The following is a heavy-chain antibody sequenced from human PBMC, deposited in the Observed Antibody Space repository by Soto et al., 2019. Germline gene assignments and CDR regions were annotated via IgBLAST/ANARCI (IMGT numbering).Heavy chain of an antibody. CDR2: IYYTGMT. CDR3: ARTDRYQLSSFSDD. J-gene: IGHJ4*02. V-gene: IGHV4-61*08. CDR1: DGSVNSAGYY. D-gene: IGHD2-2*01. Sequence: SETLSLTCSVSDGSVNSAGYYWTWIRQPPGKGLEWVGYIYYTGMTTYNPSLKSRVTISIDASKNQFSLKLSSVTAADTAVYYCARTDRYQLSSFSDDWGQGPLVTVSS.